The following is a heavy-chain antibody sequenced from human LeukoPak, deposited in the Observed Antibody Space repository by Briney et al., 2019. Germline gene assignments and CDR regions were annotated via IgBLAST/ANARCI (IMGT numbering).Heavy chain of an antibody. CDR1: GYSISSRIYY. CDR3: ARVGHNSGWGSNWFDP. J-gene: IGHJ5*02. Sequence: SETLSLTCTVSGYSISSRIYYGGWIRQPPGKALEWIGTIYYTGGTYYSPSLKSRVTLSVDTSKNQFSLKLNSVTAADTAVYYCARVGHNSGWGSNWFDPWGQGTLVTVSS. V-gene: IGHV4-39*07. D-gene: IGHD6-25*01. CDR2: IYYTGGT.